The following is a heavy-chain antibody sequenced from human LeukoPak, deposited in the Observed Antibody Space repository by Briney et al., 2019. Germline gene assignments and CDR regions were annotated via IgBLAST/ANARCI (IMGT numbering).Heavy chain of an antibody. D-gene: IGHD2-15*01. CDR1: GYTFTSYG. CDR2: ISAYNGNT. CDR3: ARGGGRYCSGGSCHSTSIDY. V-gene: IGHV1-18*01. J-gene: IGHJ4*02. Sequence: ASVKVSCKASGYTFTSYGISWVRQAPGQGLEWMGWISAYNGNTNYAQKLQGRVTMTTGTSTSTAYMELRSLRSDDTAVYYCARGGGRYCSGGSCHSTSIDYWGQGTLVTVSS.